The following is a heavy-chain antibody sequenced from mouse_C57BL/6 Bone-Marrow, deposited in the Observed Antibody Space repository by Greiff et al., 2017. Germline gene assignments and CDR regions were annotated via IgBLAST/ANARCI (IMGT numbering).Heavy chain of an antibody. CDR2: IWSDGST. J-gene: IGHJ4*01. CDR1: GFSLTSYG. D-gene: IGHD1-1*01. V-gene: IGHV2-6-1*01. Sequence: VQRVESGPGLVAPSQSLSITCTVSGFSLTSYGVHWVRQPPGKGLEWLVVIWSDGSTTYNSALKSRLSISKDNSKSQVFLKMNSLQTDDTAMYYCARHGYYGRGAMDYWGQGTSVTVSS. CDR3: ARHGYYGRGAMDY.